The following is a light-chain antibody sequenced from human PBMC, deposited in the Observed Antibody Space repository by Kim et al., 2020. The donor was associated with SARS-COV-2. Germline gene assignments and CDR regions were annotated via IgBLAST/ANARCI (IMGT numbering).Light chain of an antibody. CDR2: GAS. Sequence: EIVLTQSPGTLSLSPGERATLSCRASQSVSSSYLAWYQQKPGQAPRLLIYGASSRATGIPDRFSGSGSATDFTLTISRLEPEDFAVYYCQQYGSSLLTFGGGTKVDIK. J-gene: IGKJ4*01. CDR1: QSVSSSY. V-gene: IGKV3-20*01. CDR3: QQYGSSLLT.